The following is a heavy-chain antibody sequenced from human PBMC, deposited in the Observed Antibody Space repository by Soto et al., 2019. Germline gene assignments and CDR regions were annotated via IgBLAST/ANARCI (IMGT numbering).Heavy chain of an antibody. CDR3: VRDAVVSAVDYFDQ. Sequence: PGGSLGLSCAASGFTFSSYWMAWVRQAPGKGLEWVANIRQDGGDKYFLESVKGRFTISRDNAKNSLYLQMNTLRVEDTAIYYCVRDAVVSAVDYFDQWGQGTLVTVSS. J-gene: IGHJ4*02. D-gene: IGHD2-15*01. CDR1: GFTFSSYW. V-gene: IGHV3-7*01. CDR2: IRQDGGDK.